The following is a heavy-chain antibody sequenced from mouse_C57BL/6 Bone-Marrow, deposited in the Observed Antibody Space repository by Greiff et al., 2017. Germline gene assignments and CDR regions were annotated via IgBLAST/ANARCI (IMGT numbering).Heavy chain of an antibody. CDR1: GYTFTSYG. V-gene: IGHV1-81*01. J-gene: IGHJ4*01. D-gene: IGHD1-1*01. CDR3: ARILHYYYGGYYAMDY. Sequence: QVQLQQSGAELARPGASVKLSCKASGYTFTSYGISWVKQRTGQGLEWIGEIYPRSGNTYYNEKFQGKATLTADKSSSTAYMELRSLTSEDSAVYFCARILHYYYGGYYAMDYWGQGTSVTVSS. CDR2: IYPRSGNT.